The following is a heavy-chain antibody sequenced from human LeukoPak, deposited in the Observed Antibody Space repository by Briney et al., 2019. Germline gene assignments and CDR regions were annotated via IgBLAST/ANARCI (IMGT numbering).Heavy chain of an antibody. CDR2: IYYSGST. CDR1: GGSISSGGYY. CDR3: ARVARYYYDSSGPLDY. Sequence: SETLSLTSTVSGGSISSGGYYWSWIRQHPGKGLEWIGYIYYSGSTYYNPSLKSRVTISVYTSKNQFSLKLSSVTAADTAVYYCARVARYYYDSSGPLDYWGQGTLVTVSS. V-gene: IGHV4-31*03. J-gene: IGHJ4*02. D-gene: IGHD3-22*01.